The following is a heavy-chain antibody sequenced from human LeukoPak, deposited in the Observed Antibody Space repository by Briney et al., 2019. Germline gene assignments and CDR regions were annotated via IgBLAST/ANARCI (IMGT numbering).Heavy chain of an antibody. V-gene: IGHV1-3*01. Sequence: PSVKVSCKTSGYGFMNYAVQWVRQAHGERLEWMGWVNAGNGDTRYSPEFQGRVTIARDTSASTVYMELSSLTSADTATYYCARGRWVGTTQAYYLDFWGQGTLVTVSS. CDR2: VNAGNGDT. D-gene: IGHD1-26*01. CDR1: GYGFMNYA. J-gene: IGHJ4*02. CDR3: ARGRWVGTTQAYYLDF.